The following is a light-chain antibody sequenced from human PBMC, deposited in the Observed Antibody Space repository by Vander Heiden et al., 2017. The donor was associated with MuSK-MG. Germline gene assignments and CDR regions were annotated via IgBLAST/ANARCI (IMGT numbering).Light chain of an antibody. CDR3: QEWNSSTVV. Sequence: SYELTQPPSVSVPPGHTATITGSVDRLGDKYACWYPQTPGQCLVLVIYKDSKRPAGTPGRFASSNSATTATLTIGGTQAVDEDYYYSQEWNSSTVVFGGGTKLTVL. V-gene: IGLV3-1*01. CDR2: KDS. J-gene: IGLJ2*01. CDR1: RLGDKY.